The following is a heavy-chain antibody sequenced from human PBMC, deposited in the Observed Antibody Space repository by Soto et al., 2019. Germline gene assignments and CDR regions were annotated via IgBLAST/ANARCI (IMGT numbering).Heavy chain of an antibody. CDR3: ARGGYCSSTSCYINWFDP. Sequence: ASVKVSCKASGYTFTSYGISWVRQAPGQGLEWMGWNSVYNGNTNYAQKVQGRVTMTTDTSTSTAYMELRSLRSEDTAVYYCARGGYCSSTSCYINWFDPWGQGTLVTVSS. CDR2: NSVYNGNT. V-gene: IGHV1-18*01. J-gene: IGHJ5*02. D-gene: IGHD2-2*01. CDR1: GYTFTSYG.